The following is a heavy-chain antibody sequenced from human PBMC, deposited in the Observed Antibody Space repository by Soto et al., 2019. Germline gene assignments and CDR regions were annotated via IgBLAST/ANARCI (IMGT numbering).Heavy chain of an antibody. J-gene: IGHJ3*02. D-gene: IGHD1-26*01. V-gene: IGHV4-38-2*01. Sequence: PSETLSLTCAVSGYSISSGYYWGWIRQPPGKGLEWFGSFYHSGSTFYNPSLKTRVTISVDTSKNQFSLKLNSVTAADTAVYFCVRARWYGGFDIWGQGTMVTVSS. CDR1: GYSISSGYY. CDR3: VRARWYGGFDI. CDR2: FYHSGST.